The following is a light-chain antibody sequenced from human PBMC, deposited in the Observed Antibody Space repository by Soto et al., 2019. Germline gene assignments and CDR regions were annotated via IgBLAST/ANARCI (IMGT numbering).Light chain of an antibody. CDR2: DAS. CDR1: QSISGS. Sequence: DVQMTQSPSPLSASVGDRVTITCPASQSISGSLAWYQQKPGKAPKAMIYDASSLESGVPSRFRGSGSGTEFTLTISSLQPDDFATYYCQQYNSYSITFGQGTRLEIK. J-gene: IGKJ5*01. V-gene: IGKV1-5*01. CDR3: QQYNSYSIT.